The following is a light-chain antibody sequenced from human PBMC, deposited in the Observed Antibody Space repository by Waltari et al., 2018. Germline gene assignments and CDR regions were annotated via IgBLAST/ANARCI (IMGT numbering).Light chain of an antibody. V-gene: IGKV3-11*01. CDR3: QQRSKWPWS. CDR2: DAS. J-gene: IGKJ1*01. CDR1: QRVNGQ. Sequence: EIVLTQSPATLSLSPGERAPLSCRASQRVNGQLAWYQHKPGQAPRVHIYDASLRVTGISAMVSGSGSGTDFTLTISSLEPEDFAVYYCQQRSKWPWSFGQGTKVEIK.